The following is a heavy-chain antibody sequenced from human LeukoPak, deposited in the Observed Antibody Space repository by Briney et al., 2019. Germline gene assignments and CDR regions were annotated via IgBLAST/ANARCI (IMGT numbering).Heavy chain of an antibody. Sequence: ASVKVSCKASGGTFSSYAISWVRQAPGQGLEWMGGIIPIFGTANYAQKFQGRVTITADESTSTAYMELSSLRSEDTAVYYCARGYSYGQWGVFWGQGTLVTVSS. V-gene: IGHV1-69*13. CDR2: IIPIFGTA. J-gene: IGHJ4*02. CDR3: ARGYSYGQWGVF. CDR1: GGTFSSYA. D-gene: IGHD5-18*01.